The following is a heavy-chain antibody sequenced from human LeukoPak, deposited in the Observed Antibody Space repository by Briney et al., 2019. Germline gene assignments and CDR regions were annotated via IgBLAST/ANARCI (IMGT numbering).Heavy chain of an antibody. J-gene: IGHJ4*02. V-gene: IGHV4-38-2*02. CDR3: ARGVYGSGID. CDR2: IYHSGST. CDR1: GYSISSGYY. D-gene: IGHD3-10*01. Sequence: PSETLSLTCTVSGYSISSGYYWGWIRQPPGKGLEWIGSIYHSGSTYYNPSLKSRVTISVDTSKNQFSLKLSSMTAADTAVYYCARGVYGSGIDWGQGTLVTVSS.